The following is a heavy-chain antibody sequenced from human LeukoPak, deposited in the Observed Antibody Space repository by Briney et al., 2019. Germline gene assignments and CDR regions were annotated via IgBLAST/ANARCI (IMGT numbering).Heavy chain of an antibody. CDR1: GYTFTGYY. J-gene: IGHJ3*02. Sequence: ASVKVSCKASGYTFTGYYMHWVRQAPGQGLEWMGWINPNSGGTNYAQKFQGRVTMTRDTSISTAYMELSRLRSDDTAVYYCAPVPGYCSSTSCYAFDIWGQGTMVTVSS. V-gene: IGHV1-2*02. D-gene: IGHD2-2*01. CDR2: INPNSGGT. CDR3: APVPGYCSSTSCYAFDI.